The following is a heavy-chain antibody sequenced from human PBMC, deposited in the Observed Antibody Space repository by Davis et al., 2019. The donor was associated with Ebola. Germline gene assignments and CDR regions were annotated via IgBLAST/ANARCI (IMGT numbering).Heavy chain of an antibody. CDR2: INTNTGNP. J-gene: IGHJ5*02. V-gene: IGHV7-4-1*02. CDR1: GYTFTSYG. D-gene: IGHD2-15*01. CDR3: ARGVVVGANWFDP. Sequence: AASVKVSCKASGYTFTSYGISWVRQAPGQGLKWMGWINTNTGNPTYAQGFTGRFVFSLDTSVSTAYLQISSLKTEDTAVYYFARGVVVGANWFDPWGQGTLVTVSS.